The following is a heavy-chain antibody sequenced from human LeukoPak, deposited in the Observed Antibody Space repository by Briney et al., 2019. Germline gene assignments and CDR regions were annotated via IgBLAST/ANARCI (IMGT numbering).Heavy chain of an antibody. D-gene: IGHD4-17*01. CDR3: AREFRTDYGDLCYFDY. CDR1: CGSISSGGYY. V-gene: IGHV4-31*03. Sequence: SETLSLTCTVSCGSISSGGYYWSWIRQHPGKGLEWIGYIYYSGSTYYNPSLKSRVTISVDTSKNQFSLKLSSVTAADTAVYYCAREFRTDYGDLCYFDYWGQGTLVTVSS. J-gene: IGHJ4*02. CDR2: IYYSGST.